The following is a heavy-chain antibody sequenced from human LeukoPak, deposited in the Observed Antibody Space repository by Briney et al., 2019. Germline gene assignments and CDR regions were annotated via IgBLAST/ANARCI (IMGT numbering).Heavy chain of an antibody. V-gene: IGHV3-53*01. D-gene: IGHD4-17*01. CDR3: AREPPYRGDYGDDYHFYGMDV. CDR1: GFSVSRNY. CDR2: IDSGGKT. Sequence: GGSLRLSCAASGFSVSRNYMNWVRQAPGKGLEWVSVIDSGGKTHHAESVKGRFTISRDNSKNTLFLQMNSLRAEDTAVYYCAREPPYRGDYGDDYHFYGMDVWGQGTTVTVSS. J-gene: IGHJ6*02.